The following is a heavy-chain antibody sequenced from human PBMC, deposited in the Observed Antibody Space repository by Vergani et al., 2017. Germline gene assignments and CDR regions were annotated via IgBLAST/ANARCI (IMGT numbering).Heavy chain of an antibody. V-gene: IGHV3-33*01. Sequence: QVQLVESGGGVVQPGRSLRLSCAASGFTFSSYGMHWVRQAPGKGLEWVAVIWYDGSNKYYADSVKGRFTISRDNSKNTLYLQMNSLRAEDTAVYYCARDPGWELHEVFDYWGQGTLVTVSS. CDR3: ARDPGWELHEVFDY. CDR2: IWYDGSNK. J-gene: IGHJ4*02. D-gene: IGHD1-26*01. CDR1: GFTFSSYG.